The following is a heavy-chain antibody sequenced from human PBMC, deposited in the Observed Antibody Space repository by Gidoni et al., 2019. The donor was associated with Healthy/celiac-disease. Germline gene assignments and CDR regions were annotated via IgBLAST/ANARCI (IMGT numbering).Heavy chain of an antibody. CDR3: ARFPYYYDSSGIY. D-gene: IGHD3-22*01. J-gene: IGHJ4*02. Sequence: QVQLQQWGAGLLKPSETLSLTCAVYVGSFSGYYWSWIRQPPGKGLEWIGEINHSGSTNYNPSLKSRVTISVDTSKNQFSLKLSSVTAADTAVYYCARFPYYYDSSGIYWGQGTLVTVSS. CDR2: INHSGST. V-gene: IGHV4-34*01. CDR1: VGSFSGYY.